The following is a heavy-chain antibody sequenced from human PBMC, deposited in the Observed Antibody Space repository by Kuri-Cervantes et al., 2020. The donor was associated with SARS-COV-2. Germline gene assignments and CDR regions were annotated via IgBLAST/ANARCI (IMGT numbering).Heavy chain of an antibody. CDR1: GGSISSYY. CDR2: IYYSGST. D-gene: IGHD3-3*01. Sequence: SETLSLTCTVSGGSISSYYWSWIRQPPGKGLEWIGYIYYSGSTNYNPSLKSRVTMSVDTSKNQFSLKLSSVTAADTAVYYCARAGEWLFGDAFDIWGQGTMVTVSS. CDR3: ARAGEWLFGDAFDI. J-gene: IGHJ3*02. V-gene: IGHV4-59*01.